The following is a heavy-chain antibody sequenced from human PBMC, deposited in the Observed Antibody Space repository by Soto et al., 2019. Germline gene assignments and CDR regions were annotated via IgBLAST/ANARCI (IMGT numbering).Heavy chain of an antibody. Sequence: SETLSLTCTVSGGSISSSSYYWGWIRQPPGKGLEWIGSIYYSGSTYYNPSLKNRVTISVDTSKNQFSLKLSSVTAAETAVYKCARQEAYEVFWDYWGQETLVTVSS. V-gene: IGHV4-39*01. CDR3: ARQEAYEVFWDY. CDR1: GGSISSSSYY. J-gene: IGHJ4*02. CDR2: IYYSGST. D-gene: IGHD3-3*01.